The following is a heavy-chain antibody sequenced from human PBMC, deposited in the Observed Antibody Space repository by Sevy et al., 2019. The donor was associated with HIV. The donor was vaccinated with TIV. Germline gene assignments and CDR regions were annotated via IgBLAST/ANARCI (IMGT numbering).Heavy chain of an antibody. CDR1: GFTFSDYY. V-gene: IGHV3-11*01. CDR2: ISSSGSTI. Sequence: GGPRRLSCAASGFTFSDYYRSWIRQAPGRGLGWVSYISSSGSTIYYADPVKGGFTISRDNAKNSLYLQMNSLRAEDTAVYYCARDKDRGSGIDYWGQGTLVTVSS. J-gene: IGHJ4*02. CDR3: ARDKDRGSGIDY. D-gene: IGHD3-10*01.